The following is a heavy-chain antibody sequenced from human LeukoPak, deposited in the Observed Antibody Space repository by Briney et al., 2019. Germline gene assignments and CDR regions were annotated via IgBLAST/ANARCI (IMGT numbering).Heavy chain of an antibody. CDR2: IYYSGST. CDR3: ARHGDYDFWSGSSGMDV. CDR1: GGSISSYY. D-gene: IGHD3-3*01. V-gene: IGHV4-59*08. Sequence: PSETLSLTCTVSGGSISSYYWSWIRQPPGKGLEWIGYIYYSGSTNYNPSLKSRVTISVDTSKNQFSLKLSSVTAADTAVYYCARHGDYDFWSGSSGMDVWGKGTTVTVSS. J-gene: IGHJ6*03.